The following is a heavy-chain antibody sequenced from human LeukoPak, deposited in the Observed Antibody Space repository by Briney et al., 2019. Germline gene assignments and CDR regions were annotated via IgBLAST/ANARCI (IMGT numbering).Heavy chain of an antibody. CDR3: ARRATDPPHGMDV. D-gene: IGHD1-14*01. CDR2: IYYSGST. J-gene: IGHJ6*02. Sequence: SETLSLTCTVSGGSISSSGYFWVWIRQPPGKGLEWIGSIYYSGSTYYNPSLKSRITISIDTSKNQFSLKLSSVTAADTAVYYCARRATDPPHGMDVWGQGTTVTVSS. CDR1: GGSISSSGYF. V-gene: IGHV4-39*01.